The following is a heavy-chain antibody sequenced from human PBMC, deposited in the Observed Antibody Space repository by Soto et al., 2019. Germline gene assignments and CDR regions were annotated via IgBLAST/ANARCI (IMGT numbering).Heavy chain of an antibody. D-gene: IGHD5-18*01. V-gene: IGHV1-69*13. Sequence: SVKVSCKASGGTFSSYAISWVRQAPGQGLEWMGGIIPIFGTANYAQKFQGRVTVTADESTSTAYMELSSLRSEDTAVYYCARRFGGGYSYVSPFDYWGQGTLVTVSS. CDR3: ARRFGGGYSYVSPFDY. J-gene: IGHJ4*02. CDR1: GGTFSSYA. CDR2: IIPIFGTA.